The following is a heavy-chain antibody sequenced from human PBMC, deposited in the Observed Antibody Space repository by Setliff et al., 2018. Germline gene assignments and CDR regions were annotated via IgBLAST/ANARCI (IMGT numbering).Heavy chain of an antibody. Sequence: SETLSLTCTVSGGSISSYYWSWIRQPPGKGLEWIGYSYTSGSSGSTNYNSSLKSRVTISVDMSKNQFSLQLTSLTAADTAVYYCARGVSGVSWTPRYWGRGTLVTVSS. D-gene: IGHD2-15*01. CDR2: SYTSGSSGST. CDR3: ARGVSGVSWTPRY. V-gene: IGHV4-4*08. CDR1: GGSISSYY. J-gene: IGHJ4*02.